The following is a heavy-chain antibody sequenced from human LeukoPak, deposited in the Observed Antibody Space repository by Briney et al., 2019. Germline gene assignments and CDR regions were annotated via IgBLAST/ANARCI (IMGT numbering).Heavy chain of an antibody. Sequence: SETLSLTCAVSGGSINSNSYYWGWIRQPPGKGLEWIGSIYYSGNTYYNPSLKSRVTISVDTSKNQFSLKLNSVTAADTAVYYCARAGYGASDFDYWGQGTLVTVSS. CDR1: GGSINSNSYY. V-gene: IGHV4-39*07. D-gene: IGHD4-17*01. CDR2: IYYSGNT. J-gene: IGHJ4*02. CDR3: ARAGYGASDFDY.